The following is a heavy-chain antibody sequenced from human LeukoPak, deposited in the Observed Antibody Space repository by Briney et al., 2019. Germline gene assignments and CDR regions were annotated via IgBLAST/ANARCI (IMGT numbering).Heavy chain of an antibody. V-gene: IGHV1-69*05. Sequence: SVKVSCKASGGTFSSYAISWVRQAPGQGLEWMGRISPIFGTANYAQKLQGRVTITTDESTSTAYMELSSLRSEDTAVYYCARARNCGGDCYAFDYWGQGTLVTVSS. CDR2: ISPIFGTA. J-gene: IGHJ4*02. CDR1: GGTFSSYA. D-gene: IGHD2-21*02. CDR3: ARARNCGGDCYAFDY.